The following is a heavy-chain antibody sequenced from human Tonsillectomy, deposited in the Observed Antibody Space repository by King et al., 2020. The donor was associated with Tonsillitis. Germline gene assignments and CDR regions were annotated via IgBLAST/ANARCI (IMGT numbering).Heavy chain of an antibody. CDR2: ISVYNGNT. J-gene: IGHJ4*02. V-gene: IGHV1-18*01. D-gene: IGHD3-16*02. CDR1: GYTFTNNG. CDR3: ERYLGGDYRPHADQ. Sequence: VQLVESGAEVKKPGASVKVSCKASGYTFTNNGIIWVRQVPGQGFQWMGWISVYNGNTKYSEKFQGRVTMTTDISTPTAYMELSSLRSDDTAVYYCERYLGGDYRPHADQWGQGTLVTVSS.